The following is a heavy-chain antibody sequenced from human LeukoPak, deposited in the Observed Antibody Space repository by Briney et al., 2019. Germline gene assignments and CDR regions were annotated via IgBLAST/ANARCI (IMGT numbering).Heavy chain of an antibody. J-gene: IGHJ3*02. CDR1: GFXFDDYA. CDR2: ISGDGSAT. CDR3: AKDWAVTPRRGDAFDI. D-gene: IGHD4-17*01. V-gene: IGHV3-43*02. Sequence: GGSLRLSRAASGFXFDDYAMHWVRQAPGKGLEWVSLISGDGSATYCADSVKGRFTISRDNSKNSLYVQMNSLRTEVTALYYCAKDWAVTPRRGDAFDIWGQGTMVTVSS.